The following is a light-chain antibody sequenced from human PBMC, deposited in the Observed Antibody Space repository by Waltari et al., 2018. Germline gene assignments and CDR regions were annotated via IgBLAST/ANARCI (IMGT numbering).Light chain of an antibody. CDR1: QSVGTH. CDR2: DAS. J-gene: IGKJ2*01. CDR3: QQRSSWTPHT. V-gene: IGKV3-11*01. Sequence: EIVLTQSPATLSLSPGETATLSCRASQSVGTHLAWYQQKPGQAPRLLIYDASNRATGIPDRFRGSGSGTDFTLTISSLETEEFAIYYCQQRSSWTPHTFGQGARLEIK.